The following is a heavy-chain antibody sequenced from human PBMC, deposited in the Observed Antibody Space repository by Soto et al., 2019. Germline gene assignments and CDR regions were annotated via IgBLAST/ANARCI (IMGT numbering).Heavy chain of an antibody. D-gene: IGHD3-10*01. CDR1: GDTFSSGW. Sequence: GGSLRLSCAASGDTFSSGWMNWVRQAPGKGLEWVGRIKSKTDGETTDYAAPVKGRFTISRDDSKYTMYLQMDSLKTEDKAVYYCTTLLRWFAEPGYWGQGTLVTVSS. J-gene: IGHJ4*02. V-gene: IGHV3-15*07. CDR2: IKSKTDGETT. CDR3: TTLLRWFAEPGY.